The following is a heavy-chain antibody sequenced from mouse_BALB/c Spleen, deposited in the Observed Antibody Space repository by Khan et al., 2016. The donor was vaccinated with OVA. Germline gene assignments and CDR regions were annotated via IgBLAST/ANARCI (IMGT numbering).Heavy chain of an antibody. CDR3: ARRAYYANWYFDV. V-gene: IGHV3-2*02. CDR1: GYSITSDYA. D-gene: IGHD1-1*02. CDR2: ISYSGST. J-gene: IGHJ1*01. Sequence: EVQLVETGPGLVKPSQSLSLTCTVTGYSITSDYAWNWIRQFPGNKLEWMGYISYSGSTSYNPSLKSRISITRDKSKNQFFLQLNSVTTGDTATYYCARRAYYANWYFDVWGAGTTVTVSS.